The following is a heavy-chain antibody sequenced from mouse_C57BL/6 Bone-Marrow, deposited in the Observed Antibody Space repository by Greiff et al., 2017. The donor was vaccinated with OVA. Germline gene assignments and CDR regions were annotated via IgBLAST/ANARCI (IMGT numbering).Heavy chain of an antibody. Sequence: QVTLKESGPGLLQSSQTLSLTCSFSGFSLSTSGMGVSWIRQPSGQGLVWLAHIYWDDDKRYHPSLKRRLTISKDTSRNQVFLKSTSVDTADTATYDCARRDYDWFAYWGQGTLVTVSA. D-gene: IGHD2-4*01. CDR2: IYWDDDK. J-gene: IGHJ3*01. CDR1: GFSLSTSGMG. V-gene: IGHV8-12*01. CDR3: ARRDYDWFAY.